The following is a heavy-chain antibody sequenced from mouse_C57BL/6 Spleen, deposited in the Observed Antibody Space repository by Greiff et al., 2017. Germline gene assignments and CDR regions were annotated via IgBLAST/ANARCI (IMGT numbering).Heavy chain of an antibody. CDR3: AREYYGYDEFAY. CDR1: GYTFTSYW. Sequence: VQLQQPGAELVMPGASVKLSCKASGYTFTSYWMHWVKQRPGQGLEWIGEIDPSDSSTNYNQKFKGKSTLTVAKSSSTAYMQLSSLTSDDSAVYYCAREYYGYDEFAYWGQGTLVTVSA. J-gene: IGHJ3*01. D-gene: IGHD2-2*01. V-gene: IGHV1-69*01. CDR2: IDPSDSST.